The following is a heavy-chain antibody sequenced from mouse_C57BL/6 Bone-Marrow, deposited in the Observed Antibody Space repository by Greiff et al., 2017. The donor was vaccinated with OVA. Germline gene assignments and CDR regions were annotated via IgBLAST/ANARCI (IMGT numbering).Heavy chain of an antibody. D-gene: IGHD2-4*01. CDR3: AREGGIYYDYTWFAY. J-gene: IGHJ3*01. CDR1: GYAFSSSW. Sequence: VQLQQSGPELVKPGASVKISCKASGYAFSSSWMNWVKQRPGKGLEWIGRIYPGAGDTNYNGKFKGKATLTADKSSSTAYMQLSSLTSEDSAVYFCAREGGIYYDYTWFAYWGQGTLVTVSA. CDR2: IYPGAGDT. V-gene: IGHV1-82*01.